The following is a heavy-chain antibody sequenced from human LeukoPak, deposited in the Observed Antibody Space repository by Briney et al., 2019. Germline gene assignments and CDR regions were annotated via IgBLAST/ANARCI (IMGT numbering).Heavy chain of an antibody. V-gene: IGHV3-23*01. Sequence: SGGSLRLSCAASGFTFSSYAMSWVRQAPGKGLEWVSAISGSGGSTYYADPVKGRFTISRDNSKNTLYLQMNSLRAEDTAVYYCAKDSAHYYDSSGYYYVRYFQHWGQGTLVTVSS. D-gene: IGHD3-22*01. J-gene: IGHJ1*01. CDR2: ISGSGGST. CDR3: AKDSAHYYDSSGYYYVRYFQH. CDR1: GFTFSSYA.